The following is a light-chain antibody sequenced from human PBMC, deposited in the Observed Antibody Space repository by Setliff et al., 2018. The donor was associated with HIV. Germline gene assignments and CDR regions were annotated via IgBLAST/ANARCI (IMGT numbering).Light chain of an antibody. CDR3: CSNTGSNTFV. J-gene: IGLJ1*01. V-gene: IGLV2-23*02. Sequence: QSVLTQPASVSGSPGQSITISCTGTSGDVGRYNLVSWYQQYPGKAPKLMIYQATKRPSGVSDRFSGSKSGNTASLTISGLQPEDEADYYCCSNTGSNTFVFGSGTKVTVL. CDR1: SGDVGRYNL. CDR2: QAT.